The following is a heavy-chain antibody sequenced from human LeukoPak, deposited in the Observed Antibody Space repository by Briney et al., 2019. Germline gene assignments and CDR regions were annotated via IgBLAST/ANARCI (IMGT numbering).Heavy chain of an antibody. CDR2: VYHSGNT. CDR1: GGSMSSYF. D-gene: IGHD4-11*01. V-gene: IGHV4-59*01. J-gene: IGHJ6*02. Sequence: SETQSLSCTVSGGSMSSYFWNWSRQPPGKGVECIGYVYHSGNTNYNPSLKSRVTISVDKSKYQFSLKLSSVTAADTAVYYCARGQADYNNGPGSQGYYTFNMDLWGQGMTVTVSS. CDR3: ARGQADYNNGPGSQGYYTFNMDL.